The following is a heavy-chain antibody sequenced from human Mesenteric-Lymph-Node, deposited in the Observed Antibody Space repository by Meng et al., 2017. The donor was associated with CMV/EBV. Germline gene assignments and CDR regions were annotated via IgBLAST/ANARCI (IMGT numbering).Heavy chain of an antibody. D-gene: IGHD2-2*01. CDR1: GFTFSSYA. V-gene: IGHV3-64*02. CDR2: ISSNGSST. Sequence: GESLKISCAASGFTFSSYAMHWVRQAPGKGLEYVSAISSNGSSTYYADSVKGRFTISRDNSKNTLYLQMGSLRAEDMAVYYCAGAYCSSTSCYPTHYYYYGMDVWGQGTTVTVSS. CDR3: AGAYCSSTSCYPTHYYYYGMDV. J-gene: IGHJ6*02.